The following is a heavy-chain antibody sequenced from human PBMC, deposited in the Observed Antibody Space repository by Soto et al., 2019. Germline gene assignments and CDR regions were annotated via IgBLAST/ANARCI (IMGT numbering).Heavy chain of an antibody. J-gene: IGHJ6*02. CDR2: IDWDDK. Sequence: ESGPTLVNPTQTLTLTCTFSGFSLSPSGMCVSWIRQPPGKALEWLALIDWDDKYYSTSLKTRLTISKDTSKNQVVLTMTNMDPVDTATYYCARIPGIVGAYGYGMDVWGQGTTVTVSS. V-gene: IGHV2-70*01. CDR3: ARIPGIVGAYGYGMDV. CDR1: GFSLSPSGMC. D-gene: IGHD1-26*01.